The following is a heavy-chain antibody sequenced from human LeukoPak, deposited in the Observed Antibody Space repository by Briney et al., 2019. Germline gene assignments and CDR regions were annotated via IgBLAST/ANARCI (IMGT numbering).Heavy chain of an antibody. CDR3: AGQLGTGCFDYLDS. V-gene: IGHV4-59*08. D-gene: IGHD3-9*01. J-gene: IGHJ4*02. CDR1: GGSISSYY. CDR2: IYYSGST. Sequence: SETLSLTCTVSGGSISSYYWSWIRQPPGKGLEWIGYIYYSGSTNYNPSLKSRVTISVDTSKNQFSLKLSSVTAADTAVSYCAGQLGTGCFDYLDSWGQGTLVTVSP.